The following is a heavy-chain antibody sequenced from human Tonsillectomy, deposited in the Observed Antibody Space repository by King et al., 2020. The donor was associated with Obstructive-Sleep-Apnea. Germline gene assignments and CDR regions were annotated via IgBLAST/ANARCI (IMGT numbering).Heavy chain of an antibody. CDR3: ARDGLACRGGSCQSGELYNWFDP. D-gene: IGHD2-15*01. CDR1: GYTFTGYY. J-gene: IGHJ5*02. V-gene: IGHV1-2*06. Sequence: VQLVESGAEVKKPGASVKVSCKASGYTFTGYYMHWVRQAPGQGLEWMGRINPNTGDTNYAQKFQGRVTMTRDTSISTAYMELSSLGSDDTAVYYCARDGLACRGGSCQSGELYNWFDPWGQGTLVTVSS. CDR2: INPNTGDT.